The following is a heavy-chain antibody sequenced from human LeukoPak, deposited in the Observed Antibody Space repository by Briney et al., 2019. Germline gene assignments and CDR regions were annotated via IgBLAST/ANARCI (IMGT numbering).Heavy chain of an antibody. D-gene: IGHD4-17*01. Sequence: SVKVSCKASGGTFSSYAISWVRQAPGQGLEWMGGIIPIFGTANYAQKFQGRVTVTADESTSTAYMELSSLRSEDTAVYYCAGDYGDYVFDYWGQVTLVTVSS. CDR3: AGDYGDYVFDY. CDR2: IIPIFGTA. CDR1: GGTFSSYA. V-gene: IGHV1-69*13. J-gene: IGHJ4*02.